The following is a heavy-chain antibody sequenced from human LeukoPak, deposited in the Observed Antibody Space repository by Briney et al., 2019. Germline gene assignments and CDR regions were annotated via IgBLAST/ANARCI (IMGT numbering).Heavy chain of an antibody. CDR3: ARSTKGDIVVVVAAAGAFDI. J-gene: IGHJ3*02. D-gene: IGHD2-15*01. CDR1: GYSFTSYW. V-gene: IGHV5-51*01. Sequence: GESLKISCKGSGYSFTSYWIAWVRQMPGKGLEWMGIIYPGDSDTRYSPSFQGQVTISADKSISTAYLQWSSLKASDTAMYYCARSTKGDIVVVVAAAGAFDIWGQGTMVTVSS. CDR2: IYPGDSDT.